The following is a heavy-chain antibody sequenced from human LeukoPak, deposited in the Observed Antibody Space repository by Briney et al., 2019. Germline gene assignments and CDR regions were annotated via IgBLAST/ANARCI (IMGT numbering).Heavy chain of an antibody. CDR2: INAGNGNT. CDR1: GYTFTNYA. CDR3: ARVVKYSSGPLTDLLPYYFDY. V-gene: IGHV1-3*03. J-gene: IGHJ4*02. D-gene: IGHD6-19*01. Sequence: ASVKVSCKASGYTFTNYAMHWVRQAPGQRLEWMGWINAGNGNTKYSQEFQGRVTITRDTSASTAYMELSSLRSEDMAVYYCARVVKYSSGPLTDLLPYYFDYWGQGTLDTVSS.